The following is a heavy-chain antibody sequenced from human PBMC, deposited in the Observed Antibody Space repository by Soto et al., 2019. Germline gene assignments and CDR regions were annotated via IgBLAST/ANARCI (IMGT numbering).Heavy chain of an antibody. Sequence: VASVKVSCKVSGYTLTELSMHWVRQAPGKGLEWMGGFDPEDGETIYAQKFQGRVTMTEDTSTDTAYMELSSLRSEDTAVYYCATWTVITGFESRYPVYYYGMAVWGQGTTVTVSS. J-gene: IGHJ6*02. CDR3: ATWTVITGFESRYPVYYYGMAV. CDR1: GYTLTELS. CDR2: FDPEDGET. V-gene: IGHV1-24*01. D-gene: IGHD3-10*01.